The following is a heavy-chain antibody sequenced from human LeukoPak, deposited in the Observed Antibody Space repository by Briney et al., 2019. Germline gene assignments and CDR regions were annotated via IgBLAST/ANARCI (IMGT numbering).Heavy chain of an antibody. CDR1: GFTFSSYS. J-gene: IGHJ3*02. D-gene: IGHD4-23*01. Sequence: PGGSLRLSCAASGFTFSSYSMNWVRQAPGKELEWVSCISSSSSCIYYADSVKGRFTISRDNAKNSLYLQMNSLRAEDTAVYYCARNYGGNLYDAFDIWGQGTMVTVSS. V-gene: IGHV3-21*01. CDR2: ISSSSSCI. CDR3: ARNYGGNLYDAFDI.